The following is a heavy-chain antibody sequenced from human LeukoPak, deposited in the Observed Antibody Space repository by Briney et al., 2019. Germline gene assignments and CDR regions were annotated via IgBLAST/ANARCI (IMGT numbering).Heavy chain of an antibody. J-gene: IGHJ4*02. CDR2: IRYDGTNK. CDR3: AKDKSNIVDY. V-gene: IGHV3-30*02. D-gene: IGHD2/OR15-2a*01. CDR1: GFTFSSYG. Sequence: PGGSLRLSCAASGFTFSSYGMHWVRQAPGKGLEWVAFIRYDGTNKYYADSVKGRFTISRDNSKNTLHLQMNSLGVEDTAVYYCAKDKSNIVDYWGQGALVTVSS.